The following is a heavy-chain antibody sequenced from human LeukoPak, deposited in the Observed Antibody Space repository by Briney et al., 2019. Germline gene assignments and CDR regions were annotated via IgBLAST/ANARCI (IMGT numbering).Heavy chain of an antibody. CDR2: IGSYNGNT. V-gene: IGHV1-18*01. J-gene: IGHJ4*02. D-gene: IGHD4-11*01. CDR3: AREDDYSNYLGY. Sequence: ASVKVSCKASGYTFNRYGISWVRQAPGQGLEWMGWIGSYNGNTNYAQKLQGRVTMTTDTSTSTAYMELRSLRSDDTAVYYCAREDDYSNYLGYWGQGTLVTVSS. CDR1: GYTFNRYG.